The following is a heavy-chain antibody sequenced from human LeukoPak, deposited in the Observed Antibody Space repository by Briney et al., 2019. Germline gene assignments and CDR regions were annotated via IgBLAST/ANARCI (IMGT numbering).Heavy chain of an antibody. V-gene: IGHV3-64*01. CDR1: GFTFSSYA. CDR3: ARDSGAAAAPFDY. D-gene: IGHD6-13*01. Sequence: GGSLRLSCAASGFTFSSYAMHWVRQAPGKGLEYVSAISSNGGSTYYANSVKGRFTISRDNSKNTLYLQMGSLRAEDMAVYYCARDSGAAAAPFDYWGQGTLVTVSS. J-gene: IGHJ4*02. CDR2: ISSNGGST.